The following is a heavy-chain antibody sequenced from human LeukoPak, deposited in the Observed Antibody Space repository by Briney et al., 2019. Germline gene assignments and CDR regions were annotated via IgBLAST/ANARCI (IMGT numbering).Heavy chain of an antibody. V-gene: IGHV7-4-1*02. CDR2: INTNTGNP. CDR1: GYTFTSYA. CDR3: ARCPESYYYGPHNFQH. J-gene: IGHJ1*01. D-gene: IGHD3-10*01. Sequence: ASVKVSCKASGYTFTSYAMNWVRQAPGQGLEWMGWINTNTGNPTYAQSFTGRFVFSLDTSVSTAYLQISSLKAEDTAVYYCARCPESYYYGPHNFQHWGQGTLVTVSS.